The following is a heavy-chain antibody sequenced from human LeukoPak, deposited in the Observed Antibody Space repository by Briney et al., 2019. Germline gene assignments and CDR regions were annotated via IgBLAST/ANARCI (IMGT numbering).Heavy chain of an antibody. V-gene: IGHV4-34*01. CDR1: GGSFSGYY. J-gene: IGHJ4*02. CDR2: INHSGST. CDR3: AREGYYDSSGHYRF. D-gene: IGHD3-22*01. Sequence: SETLSLTCAVYGGSFSGYYWSWIRQPPGKGLEWIGEINHSGSTNYNPSLKSRVTISVDTSKNQFSLKLSSVTAADTAVYYCAREGYYDSSGHYRFWGQGTLVTVSS.